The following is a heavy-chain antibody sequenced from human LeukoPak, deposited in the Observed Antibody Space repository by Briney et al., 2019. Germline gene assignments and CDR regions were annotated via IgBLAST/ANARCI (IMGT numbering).Heavy chain of an antibody. J-gene: IGHJ6*02. CDR2: IFYSGNA. CDR3: ARRGRYGAGPLYYYYGMDV. V-gene: IGHV4-59*08. CDR1: GGSMSSYY. D-gene: IGHD3-10*01. Sequence: SETLSLTCTVSGGSMSSYYWSWIRQPPGKGLEWIGYIFYSGNANYNPSLKSRVTISVDTSKSQFSLRLSSVTAADTAVYYCARRGRYGAGPLYYYYGMDVWGQGTTVTVSS.